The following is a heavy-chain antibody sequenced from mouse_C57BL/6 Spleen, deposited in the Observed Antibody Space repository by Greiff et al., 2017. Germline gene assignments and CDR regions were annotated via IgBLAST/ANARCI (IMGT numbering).Heavy chain of an antibody. CDR3: ARNLYSNYGAMDY. V-gene: IGHV1-55*01. CDR2: IYPGSGSI. D-gene: IGHD2-5*01. CDR1: GYTFTSYW. J-gene: IGHJ4*01. Sequence: QVQLQQPGAELVKPGASLKMSCKASGYTFTSYWITWVKQRPGQGLEWIGDIYPGSGSINYNEKFKSKATMTVDTSSSTAYMQLSSLTSEDSAVDYCARNLYSNYGAMDYWGQGTSVTVSS.